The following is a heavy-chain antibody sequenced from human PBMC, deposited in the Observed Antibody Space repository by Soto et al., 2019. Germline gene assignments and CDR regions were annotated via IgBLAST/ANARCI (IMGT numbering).Heavy chain of an antibody. CDR2: IKTNTGNP. Sequence: XSVKFSCKACGYSFTSYAKPMMRQAPGQGSEGVRWIKTNTGNPTYAQGFTGRFVFSLYPSVSTAYLQICSLKAEDTALYYCAREGYCSGGSCYGDYYYYGMDVWGQVSTVTVSS. V-gene: IGHV7-4-1*01. J-gene: IGHJ6*02. D-gene: IGHD2-15*01. CDR1: GYSFTSYA. CDR3: AREGYCSGGSCYGDYYYYGMDV.